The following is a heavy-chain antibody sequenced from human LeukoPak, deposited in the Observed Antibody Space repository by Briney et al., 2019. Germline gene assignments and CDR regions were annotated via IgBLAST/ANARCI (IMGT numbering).Heavy chain of an antibody. V-gene: IGHV4-59*12. Sequence: SETLSLTYTVSGGSISSYYWSWIRQPPGKGLEWIGYIYYSGSTNYNPSLKSRVTISVDTSKNQFSLKLSSVTAADTAVYYCARLAPKVRPWLADFDYWGQGTLVTVSS. CDR1: GGSISSYY. CDR3: ARLAPKVRPWLADFDY. D-gene: IGHD6-19*01. J-gene: IGHJ4*02. CDR2: IYYSGST.